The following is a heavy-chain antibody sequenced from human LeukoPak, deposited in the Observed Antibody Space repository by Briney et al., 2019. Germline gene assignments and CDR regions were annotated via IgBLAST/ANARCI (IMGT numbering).Heavy chain of an antibody. J-gene: IGHJ4*02. V-gene: IGHV3-11*01. CDR3: ARRNYYGSGPSEFDY. CDR1: GFTVSSNY. Sequence: GGSLRLSCAASGFTVSSNYMSWIRQAPGKGLEWVSYISSSGSTIYYADSVKGRFTISRDNAKNSLYLQMNSLRAEDTAVYYCARRNYYGSGPSEFDYWGQGTLVTVSS. CDR2: ISSSGSTI. D-gene: IGHD3-10*01.